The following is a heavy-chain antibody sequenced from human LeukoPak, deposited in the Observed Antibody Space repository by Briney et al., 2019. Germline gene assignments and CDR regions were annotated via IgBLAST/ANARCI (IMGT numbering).Heavy chain of an antibody. D-gene: IGHD1-26*01. CDR1: GGSISSGGYS. CDR2: IYHSGST. Sequence: PSQTLSLTCAVSGGSISSGGYSWSWIRQPPGKGLEWIGYIYHSGSTYYNPSLKSRVTISVDRSKNQFSLKLSSVTAADTAVYYCARDSQVGATGLDYWGQGTLVTVSS. V-gene: IGHV4-30-2*01. CDR3: ARDSQVGATGLDY. J-gene: IGHJ4*02.